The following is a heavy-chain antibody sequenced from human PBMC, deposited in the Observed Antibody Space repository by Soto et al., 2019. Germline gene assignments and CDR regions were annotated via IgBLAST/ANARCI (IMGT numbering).Heavy chain of an antibody. CDR1: AGSISSSRYY. D-gene: IGHD3-16*02. V-gene: IGHV4-39*01. CDR3: ARRTSSAGSDYIWGSYRPNDYFDY. Sequence: SETLSLTCTVSAGSISSSRYYWGWIRQPPGKGLQWIGRIYYSGSTYYNPSLKSRVTISVDTSKHQFSLKLSSVTAADTAVYYCARRTSSAGSDYIWGSYRPNDYFDYWGQGTLVTVSS. J-gene: IGHJ4*02. CDR2: IYYSGST.